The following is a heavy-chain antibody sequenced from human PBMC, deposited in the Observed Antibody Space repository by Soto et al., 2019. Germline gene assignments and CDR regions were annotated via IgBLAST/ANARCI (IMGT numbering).Heavy chain of an antibody. Sequence: VGSLRLSCAASGFKFRNYAIHWVRQAPGKGLEWLAVIWFDGSKKYYADSVKGRFTISRDNSKNTVYLDMNSLTADDSGVFYCARAHTMMILDRFDPWGHGTLVTVSS. D-gene: IGHD3-22*01. CDR2: IWFDGSKK. V-gene: IGHV3-33*01. CDR1: GFKFRNYA. CDR3: ARAHTMMILDRFDP. J-gene: IGHJ5*02.